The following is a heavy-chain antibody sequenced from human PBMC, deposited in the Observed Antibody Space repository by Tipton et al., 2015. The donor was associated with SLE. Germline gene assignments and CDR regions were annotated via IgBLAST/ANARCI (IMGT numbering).Heavy chain of an antibody. D-gene: IGHD5-18*01. CDR1: GGSISSHY. Sequence: TLSLTCTVSGGSISSHYWSWIRQPPGKALEWIGYIYYSGNTNYNPSLKRRVTISVDTSKNQFSLKLSSVTAADTAVYYCAGSGYRYGAPKDYWGQGTLVTVSS. CDR2: IYYSGNT. J-gene: IGHJ4*02. CDR3: AGSGYRYGAPKDY. V-gene: IGHV4-59*11.